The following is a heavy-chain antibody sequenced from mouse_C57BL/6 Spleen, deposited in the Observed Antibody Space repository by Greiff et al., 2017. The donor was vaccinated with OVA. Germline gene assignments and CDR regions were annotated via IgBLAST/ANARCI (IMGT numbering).Heavy chain of an antibody. V-gene: IGHV3-6*01. D-gene: IGHD1-1*01. J-gene: IGHJ2*01. Sequence: EVQLQQSGPGLVKPSQSLSLTCSVTGYSITSGYYWNWIRQFPGNKLEWMGYISYDGSNNYNPSLKNRISITRDTSKNQFFLKLNSVTTEDTATYYCARYYYGRPFDYWGQGTTLTVSS. CDR1: GYSITSGYY. CDR2: ISYDGSN. CDR3: ARYYYGRPFDY.